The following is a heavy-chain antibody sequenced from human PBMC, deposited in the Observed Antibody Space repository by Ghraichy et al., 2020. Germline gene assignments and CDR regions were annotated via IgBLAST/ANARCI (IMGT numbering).Heavy chain of an antibody. D-gene: IGHD5-24*01. CDR2: IYYSGST. J-gene: IGHJ3*02. Sequence: IGYIYYSGSTNYNPSLKSRVTISVDTSKNQFSLKLSSVTAADTAVYYCARDGSEMATIPYAFDIWG. CDR3: ARDGSEMATIPYAFDI. V-gene: IGHV4-59*01.